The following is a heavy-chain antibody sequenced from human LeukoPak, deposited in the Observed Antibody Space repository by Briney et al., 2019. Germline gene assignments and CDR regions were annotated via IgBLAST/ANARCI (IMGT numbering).Heavy chain of an antibody. CDR3: AREGYCSSTSCYYGLAPD. J-gene: IGHJ4*02. V-gene: IGHV1-8*03. CDR1: GYTFTSYD. CDR2: MNPNSGNT. Sequence: ASVKVSCKASGYTFTSYDINWVRQATGQGLEWMGWMNPNSGNTGYAQKFQGRVTITRNTSISTAYMELSSLRSEDTAVYYCAREGYCSSTSCYYGLAPDWGQGTLVTVSS. D-gene: IGHD2-2*01.